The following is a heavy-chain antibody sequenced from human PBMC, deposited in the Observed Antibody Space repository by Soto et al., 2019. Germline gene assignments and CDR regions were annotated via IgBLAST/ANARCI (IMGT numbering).Heavy chain of an antibody. D-gene: IGHD6-13*01. CDR1: GGSFSGYY. CDR2: INHSGST. CDR3: ARGLRIAVAGPYYYYGMDV. V-gene: IGHV4-34*01. J-gene: IGHJ6*02. Sequence: SDTLSLTCAVYGGSFSGYYWSWIRQPPGKGLEWIGEINHSGSTNYNPSLKSRVTISVDTSKNQFSLKLSSVTAADTAVYYCARGLRIAVAGPYYYYGMDVWGQGTTVTVSS.